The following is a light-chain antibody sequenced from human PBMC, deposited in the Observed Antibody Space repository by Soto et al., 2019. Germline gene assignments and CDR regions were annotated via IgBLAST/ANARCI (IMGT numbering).Light chain of an antibody. CDR3: SSYAGSNNYV. J-gene: IGLJ1*01. CDR2: DVT. CDR1: SSDIGGYNY. Sequence: QSVLTQPPSASVSPGQSVTISCTGTSSDIGGYNYVSWYQHHPGKAPKLMIYDVTKRPSGVPDRFSGSRSGNTASLTVSGLQAEDEADYYCSSYAGSNNYVFGTGTKVTVL. V-gene: IGLV2-8*01.